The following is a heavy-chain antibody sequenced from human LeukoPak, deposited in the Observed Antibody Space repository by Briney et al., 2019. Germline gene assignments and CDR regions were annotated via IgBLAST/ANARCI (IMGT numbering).Heavy chain of an antibody. CDR3: AREGIAPFDY. CDR1: GGSFSSYY. J-gene: IGHJ4*02. Sequence: SETLSLTCTVSGGSFSSYYWSWIRQAPGKGLEWIGYIYHSGTTNYNPSLKGRVTISVDTSKNQSSLKLSSVTAADTAVYYFAREGIAPFDYWGQGTLVTVSS. V-gene: IGHV4-59*01. CDR2: IYHSGTT. D-gene: IGHD6-13*01.